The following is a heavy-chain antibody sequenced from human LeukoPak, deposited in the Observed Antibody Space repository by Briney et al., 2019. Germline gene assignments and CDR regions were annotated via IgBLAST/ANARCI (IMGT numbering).Heavy chain of an antibody. V-gene: IGHV4-39*01. CDR1: GGSISSSSYY. Sequence: PSETLSLTCTVSGGSISSSSYYWGWIRQPPGKGLEWIGSIYYSGSTYYNPSLKSRVTISVDTSKNQFSLKLSSVTAADTAVYYCARTLSSSWYGLNDAFDIWGQGTMVTVSS. CDR3: ARTLSSSWYGLNDAFDI. D-gene: IGHD6-13*01. CDR2: IYYSGST. J-gene: IGHJ3*02.